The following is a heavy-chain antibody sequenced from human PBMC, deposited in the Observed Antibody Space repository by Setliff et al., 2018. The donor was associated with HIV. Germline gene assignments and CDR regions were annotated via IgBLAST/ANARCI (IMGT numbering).Heavy chain of an antibody. J-gene: IGHJ4*02. D-gene: IGHD6-19*01. V-gene: IGHV4-39*01. CDR2: MFYTGSA. Sequence: SETLSLTCTVSGGSISSSSYYWGWVCQPPGKGLEWIGTMFYTGSAYYTPSLKSRVTISVDTSKNQFSLKLSSVTAADTAVYYCARQFRYPGIAVAGIDYWGQGTLVTVSS. CDR3: ARQFRYPGIAVAGIDY. CDR1: GGSISSSSYY.